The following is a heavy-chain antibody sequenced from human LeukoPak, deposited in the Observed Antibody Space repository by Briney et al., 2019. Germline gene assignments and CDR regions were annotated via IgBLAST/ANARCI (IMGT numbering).Heavy chain of an antibody. D-gene: IGHD3-9*01. CDR2: INAGNGNT. Sequence: VASVKVSCKASGYTFTSYAMHWVRQAPGQRLEWMGWINAGNGNTKYPQKFQGRVTITRDTSASTAYMELSSLRSEDTAVYYCASRAIPYYDILTGYPGLFGYWGQGTLVTVSS. J-gene: IGHJ4*02. CDR1: GYTFTSYA. V-gene: IGHV1-3*01. CDR3: ASRAIPYYDILTGYPGLFGY.